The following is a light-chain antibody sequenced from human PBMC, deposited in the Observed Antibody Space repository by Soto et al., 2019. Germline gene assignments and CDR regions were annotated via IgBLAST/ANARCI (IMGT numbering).Light chain of an antibody. CDR3: AAWDDSLNGYV. V-gene: IGLV1-44*01. Sequence: QSVLTQPTSASGTPGQRVTISCSGSSSNIGSNSVNWYQQLPGTAPKLLIYSNDRRPSGVPDRFSGSKSGTSASLDISGLQSEDEADYYCAAWDDSLNGYVFGTGTKLTVL. J-gene: IGLJ1*01. CDR2: SND. CDR1: SSNIGSNS.